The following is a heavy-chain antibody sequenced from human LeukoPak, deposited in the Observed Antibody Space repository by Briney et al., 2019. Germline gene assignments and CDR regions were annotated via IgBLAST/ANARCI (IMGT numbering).Heavy chain of an antibody. V-gene: IGHV4-59*08. CDR3: ARLQGVPFGYVAVAGTENYYYGMDV. Sequence: SETLSLTCTVSGGSITSYYWSWIRQPPGKGLEWIGYIYYSGSTNYNPSLKSRVTISVDTSKNQFSLKLSSVTAADTAVYYCARLQGVPFGYVAVAGTENYYYGMDVWGQGTTVTVSS. J-gene: IGHJ6*02. CDR2: IYYSGST. CDR1: GGSITSYY. D-gene: IGHD6-19*01.